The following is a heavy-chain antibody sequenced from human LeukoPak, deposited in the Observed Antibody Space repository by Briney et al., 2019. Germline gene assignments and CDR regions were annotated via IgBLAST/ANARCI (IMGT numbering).Heavy chain of an antibody. CDR1: GFTFSSYA. CDR3: AKVLVGAKSPYAFDI. J-gene: IGHJ3*02. D-gene: IGHD1-26*01. CDR2: ISGSGGST. V-gene: IGHV3-23*01. Sequence: PGGSLRLSCAASGFTFSSYAMSWVRQAPGKGLEWVSAISGSGGSTYYADSVKGRFTISRDNSKSTLYLQMNSLRAKDTAVYYCAKVLVGAKSPYAFDIWGQGTMVTVSS.